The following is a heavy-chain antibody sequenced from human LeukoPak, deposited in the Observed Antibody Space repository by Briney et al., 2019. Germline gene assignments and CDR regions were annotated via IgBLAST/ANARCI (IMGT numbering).Heavy chain of an antibody. D-gene: IGHD2-2*01. Sequence: SQTLSLTCAISGDSVSSNSAAWNWIRQSPSRGLEWLGRTYYRSKWYNDYAVSVKSRITINPDTSKNQFSLQLNSVTPEDTAVYYCARDRGYCSSTSCYPSFHNYWGQGTLVTVSS. CDR1: GDSVSSNSAA. J-gene: IGHJ4*02. CDR2: TYYRSKWYN. V-gene: IGHV6-1*01. CDR3: ARDRGYCSSTSCYPSFHNY.